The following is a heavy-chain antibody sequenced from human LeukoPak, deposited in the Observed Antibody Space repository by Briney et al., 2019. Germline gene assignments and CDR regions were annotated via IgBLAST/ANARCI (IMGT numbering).Heavy chain of an antibody. D-gene: IGHD1-26*01. CDR2: IKRKTDGGTT. V-gene: IGHV3-15*01. Sequence: GGSLRLSCAASGFSFDNAWMNWARQAPGKGLEWVGRIKRKTDGGTTDYATPVKGRFTISRDDSKNTLYLQMNSLKTEDTAVYYCTTEGGSSGYFDYWGQGTLVTVSS. J-gene: IGHJ4*02. CDR1: GFSFDNAW. CDR3: TTEGGSSGYFDY.